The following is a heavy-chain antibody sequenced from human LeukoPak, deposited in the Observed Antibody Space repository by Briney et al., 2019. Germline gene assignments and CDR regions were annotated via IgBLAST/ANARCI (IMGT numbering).Heavy chain of an antibody. CDR3: ARDLPSGSSGWYYFDY. CDR1: GGSISSYY. V-gene: IGHV4-4*07. Sequence: SETLSLTCTVSGGSISSYYWSWIRQPAGTALEWIGRIYTSGTITYNPSLKSRVTMSVDASKNQFSLKLSSVTAADTAVYYCARDLPSGSSGWYYFDYWGQGTLVTVSS. J-gene: IGHJ4*02. D-gene: IGHD6-19*01. CDR2: IYTSGTI.